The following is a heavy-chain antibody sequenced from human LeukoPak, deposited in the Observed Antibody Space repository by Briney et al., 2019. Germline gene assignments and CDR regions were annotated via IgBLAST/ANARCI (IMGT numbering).Heavy chain of an antibody. CDR2: ISAYNGNT. CDR3: ARGYYYDSSGYYYYYGMDV. Sequence: ASVKVSCKASGYTFTSYGISWVRQAPGQGLEWMGWISAYNGNTNYAQKLQGRVTMTTDTSTSTAYMELRSLRSDDTAVYYCARGYYYDSSGYYYYYGMDVWGQGTTVTASS. CDR1: GYTFTSYG. V-gene: IGHV1-18*01. D-gene: IGHD3-22*01. J-gene: IGHJ6*02.